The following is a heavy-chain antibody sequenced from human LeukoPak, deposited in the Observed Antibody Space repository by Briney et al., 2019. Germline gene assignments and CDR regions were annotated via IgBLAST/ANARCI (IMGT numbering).Heavy chain of an antibody. CDR2: INHSGST. J-gene: IGHJ5*02. D-gene: IGHD3-3*01. CDR1: GVSFSGYY. Sequence: SETLSLTCAVYGVSFSGYYWSWIRQPPGKGLEWIGEINHSGSTNYNPSLKSRVTISVDTSKNQFSLKLSSVTAADTAVYYCARDVDFWSGYYTARKYNWFDPWGQGTLVTVSS. CDR3: ARDVDFWSGYYTARKYNWFDP. V-gene: IGHV4-34*01.